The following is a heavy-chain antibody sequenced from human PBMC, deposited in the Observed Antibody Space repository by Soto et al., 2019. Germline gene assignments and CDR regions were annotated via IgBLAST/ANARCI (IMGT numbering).Heavy chain of an antibody. V-gene: IGHV3-48*02. CDR3: AREGGSYRVYGMDV. CDR2: ISSSSSTI. J-gene: IGHJ6*02. Sequence: GGSLRLSCAASGFTFSSYIMNWVRQAPGKGLEWVSYISSSSSTIYYADSVKGRFTISRDNAKNSLYLQMNSLRDEDTAVYYCAREGGSYRVYGMDVWGQGTTVTVSS. CDR1: GFTFSSYI. D-gene: IGHD1-26*01.